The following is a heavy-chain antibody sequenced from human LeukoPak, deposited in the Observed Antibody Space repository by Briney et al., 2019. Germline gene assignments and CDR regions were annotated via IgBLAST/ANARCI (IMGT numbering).Heavy chain of an antibody. CDR2: IWYDGSNK. D-gene: IGHD1-26*01. CDR3: ARDRRIVGAISALDY. J-gene: IGHJ4*02. Sequence: GGSLRLSCAASGFTFSSYAMSWVRQAPGKGLEWVAVIWYDGSNKYYADSVKGRFTISRDNSKNTLYLQMNSLRAEDTAVYYCARDRRIVGAISALDYWGQGTLVTVSS. V-gene: IGHV3-33*08. CDR1: GFTFSSYA.